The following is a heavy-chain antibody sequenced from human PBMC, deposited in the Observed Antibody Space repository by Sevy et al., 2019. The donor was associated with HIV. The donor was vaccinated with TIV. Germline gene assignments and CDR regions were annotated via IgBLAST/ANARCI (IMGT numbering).Heavy chain of an antibody. CDR1: GASITSSNW. Sequence: SETLSLTCAVSGASITSSNWWSWVRQPPGKGLEWIGEIYHTGSTNYNPSLKSRVTISLDKSKNQFSLKLSSVTAADTDLYYCARVLYDFWSDSYAEPYYYYGMDVWGQGTTVTVSS. D-gene: IGHD3-3*01. V-gene: IGHV4-4*02. CDR3: ARVLYDFWSDSYAEPYYYYGMDV. J-gene: IGHJ6*02. CDR2: IYHTGST.